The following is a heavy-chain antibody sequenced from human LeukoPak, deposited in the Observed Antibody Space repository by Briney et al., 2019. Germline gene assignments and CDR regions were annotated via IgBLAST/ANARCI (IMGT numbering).Heavy chain of an antibody. D-gene: IGHD1-26*01. CDR3: AKVGRIVGATIAAEFDY. Sequence: PGGSLRLSCAASGFTFSNYAMSWVRQAPGKGLEWVSAISGSGGSTYYADSVKGRFTISRDNSKNTLYLQMNSLRAEDTAVYYCAKVGRIVGATIAAEFDYWGQGTLVTVSS. J-gene: IGHJ4*02. V-gene: IGHV3-23*01. CDR2: ISGSGGST. CDR1: GFTFSNYA.